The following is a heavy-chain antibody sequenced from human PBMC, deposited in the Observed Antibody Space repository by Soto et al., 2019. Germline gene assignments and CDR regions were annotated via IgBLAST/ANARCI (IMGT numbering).Heavy chain of an antibody. V-gene: IGHV4-59*08. CDR1: GGSINNYY. J-gene: IGHJ6*02. D-gene: IGHD3-10*01. CDR2: IKYNCDS. Sequence: QVQLQESGPGLVKPSETLSLTCTVSGGSINNYYCSWFRQPPGKGLEWIGYIKYNCDSAYNFSLTSXVTXSKNPSKTQFSLVVESVTATDTAVYYCARHGFGSLHGRVDVWGQGTTVIVSS. CDR3: ARHGFGSLHGRVDV.